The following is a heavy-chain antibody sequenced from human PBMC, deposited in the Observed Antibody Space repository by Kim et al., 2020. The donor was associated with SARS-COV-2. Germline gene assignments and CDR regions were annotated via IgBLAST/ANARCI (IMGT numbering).Heavy chain of an antibody. J-gene: IGHJ4*02. D-gene: IGHD6-6*01. V-gene: IGHV5-51*01. Sequence: GEALKISCQGSGYTYSTYWIAWVRQMPGKGLEWMGIIYPGDSYATYSPSFQGQVTISSDKSIRTAYLQWSSLKASDTAIYYCARRDYSSTWYYFDYWGQGALVTVSS. CDR2: IYPGDSYA. CDR3: ARRDYSSTWYYFDY. CDR1: GYTYSTYW.